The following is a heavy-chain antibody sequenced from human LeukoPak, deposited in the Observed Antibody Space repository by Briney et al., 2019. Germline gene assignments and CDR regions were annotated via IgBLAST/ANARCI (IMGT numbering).Heavy chain of an antibody. D-gene: IGHD3-10*01. CDR2: IYYSGST. J-gene: IGHJ4*02. CDR1: GGSISSSSYY. V-gene: IGHV4-39*07. Sequence: PSETLSLTCTVSGGSISSSSYYWGWIRQPPGKGLEWIGSIYYSGSTYYNPSLKSRVTISVDTSKNQFSLKLTSVPAADTAVYYCAREGLRVRGAHPRSFDYWGQGTLVTVSS. CDR3: AREGLRVRGAHPRSFDY.